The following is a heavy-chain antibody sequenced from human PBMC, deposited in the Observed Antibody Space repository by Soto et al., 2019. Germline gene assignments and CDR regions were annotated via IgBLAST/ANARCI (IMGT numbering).Heavy chain of an antibody. CDR1: GFRFEDYA. V-gene: IGHV3-9*01. D-gene: IGHD3-10*01. CDR2: IAWNSDII. CDR3: AKDHYGSAIYGMDV. Sequence: EVQLVESGGGLVQPGRSLRLSCAASGFRFEDYAMHWVRQAPGKGLEWVSGIAWNSDIIGYVDSVKGRFTISRDNGKNSLYLQMKSLRPEDTALYYCAKDHYGSAIYGMDVWGQGTTVTVSS. J-gene: IGHJ6*02.